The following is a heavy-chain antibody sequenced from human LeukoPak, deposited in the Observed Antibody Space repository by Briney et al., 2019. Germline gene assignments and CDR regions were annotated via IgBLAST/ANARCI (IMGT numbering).Heavy chain of an antibody. V-gene: IGHV4-59*01. CDR1: GGSISSYY. CDR2: IYYGGST. Sequence: SETLSLTCTVSGGSISSYYWSWIRQPPGKGLEWIGYIYYGGSTNYNPSLKSRVTISVDTSKNQFSLKLSSVTAADTAVYYCARDSPPDYWGRGTLVTVSS. J-gene: IGHJ4*02. CDR3: ARDSPPDY.